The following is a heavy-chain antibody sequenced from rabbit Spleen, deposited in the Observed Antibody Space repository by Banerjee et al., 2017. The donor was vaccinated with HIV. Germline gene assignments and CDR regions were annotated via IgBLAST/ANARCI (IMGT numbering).Heavy chain of an antibody. CDR2: IYNGDGST. J-gene: IGHJ4*01. CDR3: ARDLMSYNTAWSPAL. CDR1: GFSFSSNYQ. D-gene: IGHD3-1*01. Sequence: QSLEESGGDLVKPGASLTLTCTASGFSFSSNYQPCWVRQAPGKGPEWIACIYNGDGSTYYASWVNGRFTVSKTSSTTVTLRMTSLTGADTATYFCARDLMSYNTAWSPALWGPGTLVTVS. V-gene: IGHV1S40*01.